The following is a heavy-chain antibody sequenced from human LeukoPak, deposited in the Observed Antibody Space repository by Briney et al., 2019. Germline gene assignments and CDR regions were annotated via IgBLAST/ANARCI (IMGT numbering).Heavy chain of an antibody. CDR3: ARVQWELLAFDY. CDR2: ISTYNVNT. CDR1: GYTFTSYG. V-gene: IGHV1-18*01. J-gene: IGHJ4*02. D-gene: IGHD1-26*01. Sequence: ASVKVSCKASGYTFTSYGISWVRQAPGQGLEWMGWISTYNVNTNYAQKFQGRVTMTTDTSTSTAYMELRSLRSDDTAVYYCARVQWELLAFDYWGQGTLVTVSS.